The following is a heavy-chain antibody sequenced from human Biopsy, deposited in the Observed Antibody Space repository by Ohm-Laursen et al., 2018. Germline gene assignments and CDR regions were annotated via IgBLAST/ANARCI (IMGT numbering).Heavy chain of an antibody. CDR2: IYYSGST. J-gene: IGHJ6*02. CDR1: GGSISSDY. D-gene: IGHD2-2*01. Sequence: SETLSLTCIVSGGSISSDYWSWIRQTPGKGLEWIGYIYYSGSTNYNPSLKSRVTISVDTSKNQFSLRLNSVTAADTAVYYCVRATSSTGWPYYYFYGMDVWGQGTTVTVSS. CDR3: VRATSSTGWPYYYFYGMDV. V-gene: IGHV4-59*01.